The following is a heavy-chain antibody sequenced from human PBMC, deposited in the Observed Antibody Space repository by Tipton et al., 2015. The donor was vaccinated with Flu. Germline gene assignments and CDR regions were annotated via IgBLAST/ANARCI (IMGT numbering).Heavy chain of an antibody. CDR1: GGSISSSSYY. CDR2: IYYSGST. Sequence: TLSLTCTVSGGSISSSSYYWGWIRQPPGKGLEWIGYIYYSGSTNYNPSLKSRVTISVDTSKNQFSLKLSSVTAADTAVYYCARDIANLSDRDAFDIWGQGTMVTVSS. CDR3: ARDIANLSDRDAFDI. V-gene: IGHV4-61*05. D-gene: IGHD1-14*01. J-gene: IGHJ3*02.